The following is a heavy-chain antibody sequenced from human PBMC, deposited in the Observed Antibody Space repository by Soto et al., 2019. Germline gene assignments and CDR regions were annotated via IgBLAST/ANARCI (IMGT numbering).Heavy chain of an antibody. CDR2: ISYDGRNK. D-gene: IGHD6-19*01. CDR3: VKDGSSGWPYFYDMDV. V-gene: IGHV3-30*18. J-gene: IGHJ6*02. CDR1: GFTFSSYG. Sequence: QVQLVESGGGVVQPGRSLRLSCAASGFTFSSYGMHWVRQAPGKGLEWVAVISYDGRNKYYADAVKGRITISRDNSKNTLYLQMSSLRAEDTAVYYCVKDGSSGWPYFYDMDVWGQGTTVTVSS.